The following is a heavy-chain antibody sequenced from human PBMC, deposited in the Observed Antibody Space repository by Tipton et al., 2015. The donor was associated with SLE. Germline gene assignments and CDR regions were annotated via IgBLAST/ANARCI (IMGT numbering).Heavy chain of an antibody. Sequence: TLSLTCTVSGGSINSSTYYWGWIRQPPGKGLEWIGSIFYSGSTYYNPSLKSRVTISVDTSKNQFSLRLGSVTAADTAVYYCARRGNWNYGYYMDVWGKGTTVTVSS. D-gene: IGHD1-7*01. CDR1: GGSINSSTYY. CDR3: ARRGNWNYGYYMDV. V-gene: IGHV4-39*01. J-gene: IGHJ6*03. CDR2: IFYSGST.